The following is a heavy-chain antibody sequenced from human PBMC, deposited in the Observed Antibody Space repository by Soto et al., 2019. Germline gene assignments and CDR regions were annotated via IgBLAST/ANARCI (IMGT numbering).Heavy chain of an antibody. D-gene: IGHD3-3*01. CDR2: ISSRSDYT. Sequence: GGSLRLSCAASGFTVGDHYMSWIRQAPGKGLEWISYISSRSDYTNYADSVKGRFTISRDNAKNSLFLQMNSLRAGDTAVYFCATLWSGYGPTSSHYYGLDVWGQGATVTVSS. V-gene: IGHV3-11*06. J-gene: IGHJ6*02. CDR1: GFTVGDHY. CDR3: ATLWSGYGPTSSHYYGLDV.